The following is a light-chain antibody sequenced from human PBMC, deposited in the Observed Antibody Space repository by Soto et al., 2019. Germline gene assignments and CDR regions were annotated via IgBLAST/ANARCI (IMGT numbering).Light chain of an antibody. CDR2: EVS. Sequence: QSVLTQPPSASGSPGQSVTISCIGTSSDVGGYNYVSWHQQHPGKAPKLMIYEVSKRPSGVPDRFSGSKSGNTASLTVSGLQAEDEADYYCSSYAASNNLGVFGGGTQLTVL. CDR3: SSYAASNNLGV. CDR1: SSDVGGYNY. V-gene: IGLV2-8*01. J-gene: IGLJ2*01.